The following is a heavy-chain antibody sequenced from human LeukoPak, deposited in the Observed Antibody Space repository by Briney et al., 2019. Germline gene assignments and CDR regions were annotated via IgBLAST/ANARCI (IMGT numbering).Heavy chain of an antibody. CDR2: ISGSGGST. CDR3: ASRSGWRYFDY. V-gene: IGHV3-23*01. Sequence: GTLRLSFAASGFTFSGYGMSWVRQAPGKGLEWVSAISGSGGSTYYADSVKGRFTISRDNSKNTLYLQMNSLRAEDTAVYYCASRSGWRYFDYWGQGTLVTVSS. J-gene: IGHJ4*02. CDR1: GFTFSGYG. D-gene: IGHD6-19*01.